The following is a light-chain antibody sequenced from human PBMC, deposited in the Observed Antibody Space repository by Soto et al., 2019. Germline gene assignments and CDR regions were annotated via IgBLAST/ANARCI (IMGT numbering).Light chain of an antibody. J-gene: IGKJ2*01. CDR3: QQYYSYSYP. V-gene: IGKV1-5*03. CDR1: QSISSW. Sequence: DIQMTQAPSTLSASVGDRVTITCRASQSISSWLAWYKQKPGKAPKLLIYKASSLESGVPSRFSGSQSGTQFALTVTGLQPDDFALYYCQQYYSYSYPFGQGTKL. CDR2: KAS.